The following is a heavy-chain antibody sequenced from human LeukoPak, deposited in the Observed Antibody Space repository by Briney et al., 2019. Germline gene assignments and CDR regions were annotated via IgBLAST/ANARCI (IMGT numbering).Heavy chain of an antibody. Sequence: PGGSLRLSCAASGFTFSNYALSWVRQAPGKGLEWVSAISGGDGSTYYADSVKGRFSISRDNSKKALSLQMNSLRAEDTAAYYCAKVGRTNLDFDPFDIWGQGTMVTVSS. J-gene: IGHJ3*02. D-gene: IGHD1-26*01. CDR2: ISGGDGST. CDR3: AKVGRTNLDFDPFDI. CDR1: GFTFSNYA. V-gene: IGHV3-23*01.